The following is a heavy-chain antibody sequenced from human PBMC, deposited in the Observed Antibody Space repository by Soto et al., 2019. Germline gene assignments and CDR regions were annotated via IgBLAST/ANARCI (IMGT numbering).Heavy chain of an antibody. V-gene: IGHV1-18*01. CDR2: VNAYNGNT. Sequence: QVQLVQSGAEVKKPGASVKVSCKASGYTFTSYGISWVRQAPGQGLEWMGWVNAYNGNTNYAQKLQGRVTMTTDTLTSPAHMEPRGPRFGGTAVFYCARILAPFGPWGQGTLVTVSS. J-gene: IGHJ5*02. CDR1: GYTFTSYG. CDR3: ARILAPFGP.